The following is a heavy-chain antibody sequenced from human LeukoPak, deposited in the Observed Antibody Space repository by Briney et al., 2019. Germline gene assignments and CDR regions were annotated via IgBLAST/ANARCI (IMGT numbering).Heavy chain of an antibody. J-gene: IGHJ4*02. Sequence: GGSLRLSCAASGFTFSSYSMNWVRQAPGKGLEWASYISSSSSTIYYADSVKGRFTISRDNAKNSLYLQMNSLRDEDTAVYYCTRGGSSWYQPFDYWGQGTLVIVSS. D-gene: IGHD6-13*01. CDR3: TRGGSSWYQPFDY. CDR1: GFTFSSYS. V-gene: IGHV3-48*02. CDR2: ISSSSSTI.